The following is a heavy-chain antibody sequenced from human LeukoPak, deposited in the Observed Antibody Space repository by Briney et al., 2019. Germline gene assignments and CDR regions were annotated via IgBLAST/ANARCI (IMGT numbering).Heavy chain of an antibody. Sequence: KTSEPLSLTCTVSGGSISRYYWSWIRQPPGKGREGIGYIYYSGSTNYNPSLKTRATISVDTSKNQFSLKLSSVTAADTAMYYCARHFDNSGYYFWFDPWGQGTLVTVSS. V-gene: IGHV4-59*08. CDR2: IYYSGST. CDR3: ARHFDNSGYYFWFDP. CDR1: GGSISRYY. J-gene: IGHJ5*02. D-gene: IGHD3-22*01.